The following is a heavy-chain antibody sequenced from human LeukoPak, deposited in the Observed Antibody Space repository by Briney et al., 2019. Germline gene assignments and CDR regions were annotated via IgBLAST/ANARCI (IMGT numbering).Heavy chain of an antibody. J-gene: IGHJ4*02. D-gene: IGHD3-10*01. CDR1: EFIFSRYA. CDR2: ISGSSDST. CDR3: AKVAYYCGSGSYYKSPLDY. Sequence: GGSLRLSCAASEFIFSRYAMSWVRQAPGKGPEWVSVISGSSDSTYYADSVKGRFTISRDNSRNTLYLQMNRLRAEDTGLYYCAKVAYYCGSGSYYKSPLDYWGQGTLVTVSS. V-gene: IGHV3-23*01.